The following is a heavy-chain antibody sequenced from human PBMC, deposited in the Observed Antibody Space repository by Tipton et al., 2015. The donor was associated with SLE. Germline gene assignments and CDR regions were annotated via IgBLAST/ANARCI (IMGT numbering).Heavy chain of an antibody. J-gene: IGHJ4*02. Sequence: SLRLSCAASGFTVSDNHMSWVRQAPGKGLEWVSSISSSSSYIYYADSVKGRFTISRDNARNSVFLQMNSLRADDTAVYYCTREEEGGWNFDYWGQGTLVTVSS. CDR2: ISSSSSYI. V-gene: IGHV3-21*01. D-gene: IGHD6-19*01. CDR3: TREEEGGWNFDY. CDR1: GFTVSDNH.